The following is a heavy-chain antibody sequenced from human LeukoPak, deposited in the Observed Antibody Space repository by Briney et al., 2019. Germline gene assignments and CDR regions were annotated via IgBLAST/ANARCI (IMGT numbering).Heavy chain of an antibody. Sequence: SETLSLTCTVSGGSIISSNWWSWVRQPPGKGLEWLGEISHSGSTNYNPSLKSRVTISVDKSKNQFSLNLTSVTAADTAVYYCARDRYYYDSSGYAFFDYWGQGTLVTVSS. V-gene: IGHV4-4*02. CDR1: GGSIISSNW. D-gene: IGHD3-22*01. J-gene: IGHJ4*02. CDR2: ISHSGST. CDR3: ARDRYYYDSSGYAFFDY.